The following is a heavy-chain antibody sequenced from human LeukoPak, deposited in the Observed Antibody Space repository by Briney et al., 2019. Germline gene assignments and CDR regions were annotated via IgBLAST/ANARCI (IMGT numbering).Heavy chain of an antibody. D-gene: IGHD5-12*01. Sequence: KPSQTLSLTCAISGDTVSSINAAWNWIRQPPSRGLEWLGRTYYRSKWYNHYAVSVKSRVTINPDTSKNQFSLQLNSVTPDDTAVYYCVRSGYSGYLDYWGQGTLVTVSS. V-gene: IGHV6-1*01. J-gene: IGHJ4*02. CDR3: VRSGYSGYLDY. CDR2: TYYRSKWYN. CDR1: GDTVSSINAA.